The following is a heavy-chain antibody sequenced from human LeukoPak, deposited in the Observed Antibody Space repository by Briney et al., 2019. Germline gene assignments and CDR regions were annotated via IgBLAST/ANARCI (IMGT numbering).Heavy chain of an antibody. Sequence: PGGSLRLSCAASGFTFSSYSMNWVRQAPGKGLEWVSYISSSSSTIFYADSVKGRFTISRDNAKNSLYLQMNSLRVEDTAVYYCARDASFHGSGNLFDYWGQGTLVTVSS. CDR1: GFTFSSYS. CDR3: ARDASFHGSGNLFDY. J-gene: IGHJ4*02. D-gene: IGHD3-10*01. V-gene: IGHV3-48*01. CDR2: ISSSSSTI.